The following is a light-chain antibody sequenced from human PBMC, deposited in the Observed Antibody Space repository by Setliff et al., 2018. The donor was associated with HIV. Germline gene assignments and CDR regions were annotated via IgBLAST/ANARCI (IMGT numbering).Light chain of an antibody. CDR3: QVWDSSSDHLYV. CDR2: YDT. CDR1: NIGSKS. V-gene: IGLV3-21*04. J-gene: IGLJ1*01. Sequence: SYELTQPRSVTVAPGKTARITCGGNNIGSKSVHWYQQKTGQAPVLVIYYDTDRPSGIPERFSGSNSWNTATLTISRVEAGDEADYYCQVWDSSSDHLYVFGTGTKVTVL.